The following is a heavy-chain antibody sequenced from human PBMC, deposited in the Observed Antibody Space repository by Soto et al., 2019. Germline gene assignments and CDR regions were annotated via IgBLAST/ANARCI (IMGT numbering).Heavy chain of an antibody. CDR2: IDTAGDT. J-gene: IGHJ4*02. D-gene: IGHD2-15*01. V-gene: IGHV3-13*01. Sequence: GGSLRLSCAASGFTFRFYDMHWVRQTTGKGLEWVSTIDTAGDTYYPGSVKGRFTISRENAKNSLYLQMNSLRAEDTAVYYCARSVPGSGRIDYWGQGTLVTVSS. CDR3: ARSVPGSGRIDY. CDR1: GFTFRFYD.